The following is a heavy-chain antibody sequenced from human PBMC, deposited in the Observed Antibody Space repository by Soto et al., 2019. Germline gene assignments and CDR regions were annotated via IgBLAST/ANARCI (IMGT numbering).Heavy chain of an antibody. D-gene: IGHD5-18*01. J-gene: IGHJ6*02. V-gene: IGHV3-23*01. CDR3: ARALKPTAISPYYYYYYYSMDV. CDR2: ISGSGGST. Sequence: GGSLRLSCAASGLTFSSYAMSWVRQAPGKGLEWVSAISGSGGSTYYADSVKGRFTISRDNSKNTLYLQMNSLRAEDTAVYYCARALKPTAISPYYYYYYYSMDVWGQGTTVTVSS. CDR1: GLTFSSYA.